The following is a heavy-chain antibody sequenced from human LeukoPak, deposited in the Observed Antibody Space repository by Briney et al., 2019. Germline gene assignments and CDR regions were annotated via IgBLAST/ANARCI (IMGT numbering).Heavy chain of an antibody. D-gene: IGHD3-10*01. CDR1: GFTFSSYA. V-gene: IGHV3-23*01. Sequence: GGSLRLSCAASGFTFSSYAMSWVRQAPGKGLEWVSAIGGSGGSTYYADSVKGRFTISRDNSKNTLYLQMNSLRAEDTAVYYCAKDLLWFGGTGGMDVWGKGTTVTVSS. CDR2: IGGSGGST. J-gene: IGHJ6*04. CDR3: AKDLLWFGGTGGMDV.